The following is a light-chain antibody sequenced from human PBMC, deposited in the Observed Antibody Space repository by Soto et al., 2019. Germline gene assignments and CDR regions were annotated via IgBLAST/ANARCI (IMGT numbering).Light chain of an antibody. Sequence: EIVMTQSPATLPVSPGERATLSCRASQSVSSKVAWYQQKPGQAPRLLIYDASTRATGIPARFSGMGSGTEFTLTISSLQSEDFAVYSCHQYFNWTFGQGTEV. V-gene: IGKV3-15*01. CDR2: DAS. CDR3: HQYFNWT. CDR1: QSVSSK. J-gene: IGKJ1*01.